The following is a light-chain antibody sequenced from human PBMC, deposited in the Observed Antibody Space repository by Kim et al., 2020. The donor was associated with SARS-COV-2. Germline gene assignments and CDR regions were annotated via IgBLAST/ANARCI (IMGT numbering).Light chain of an antibody. J-gene: IGLJ1*01. V-gene: IGLV2-14*03. CDR1: SSAIGSYNY. CDR2: DVS. Sequence: QSLTTACTGASSAIGSYNYVSWYQQHPGKAPKLMIYDVSNRPSGVSNRFSGSKSGNTASLTISGLQAEDEADYYCSSYTRSSTNYVFGTGTKVTVL. CDR3: SSYTRSSTNYV.